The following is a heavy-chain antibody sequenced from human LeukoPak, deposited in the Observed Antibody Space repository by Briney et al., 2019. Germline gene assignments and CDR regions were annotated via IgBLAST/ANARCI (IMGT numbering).Heavy chain of an antibody. Sequence: ASVKVSCKVSGDTLSELTMHWVRQAPGEGLEWMGGFDPGAGEILYAQQFQGRVTMTEDTSTDTAYMELTSLRSEDSGVYFCAAGGIYSLLDYWGQGTLVTVSS. CDR1: GDTLSELT. CDR2: FDPGAGEI. CDR3: AAGGIYSLLDY. V-gene: IGHV1-24*01. J-gene: IGHJ4*02. D-gene: IGHD3-10*01.